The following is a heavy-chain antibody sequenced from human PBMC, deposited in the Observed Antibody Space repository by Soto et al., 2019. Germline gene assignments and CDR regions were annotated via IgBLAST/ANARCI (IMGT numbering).Heavy chain of an antibody. CDR2: INHSGST. V-gene: IGHV4-34*01. CDR1: GGSFSGYY. CDR3: ARSRQQLDWFDP. Sequence: SETLSLTCAVYGGSFSGYYWSWIRQPPGKGLEWIGEINHSGSTNYNPSLKSRVTISVDTSKNQFSLKLSSVTAADTAVYYCARSRQQLDWFDPGGQGTLVTVSS. J-gene: IGHJ5*02. D-gene: IGHD6-13*01.